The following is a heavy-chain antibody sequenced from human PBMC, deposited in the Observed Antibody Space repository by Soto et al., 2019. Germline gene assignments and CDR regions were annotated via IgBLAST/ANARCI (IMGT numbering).Heavy chain of an antibody. CDR1: GGSISSYY. Sequence: QVQLQESGPGLVKPSETLSLTCTVSGGSISSYYWSWIRQPAGEGLEWIGRIYTSGSTNYNPSLKSRVTMSVDTSKNQFSLKLSSVTAADTAVYYCAAEYYYDSSGYYPFDYWGQGTLVTVSS. CDR3: AAEYYYDSSGYYPFDY. J-gene: IGHJ4*02. CDR2: IYTSGST. V-gene: IGHV4-4*07. D-gene: IGHD3-22*01.